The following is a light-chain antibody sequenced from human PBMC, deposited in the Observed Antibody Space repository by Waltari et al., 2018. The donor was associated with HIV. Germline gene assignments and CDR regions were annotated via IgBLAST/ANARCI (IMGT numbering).Light chain of an antibody. V-gene: IGKV4-1*01. Sequence: DIVMTQSPDSLAVSLGERATISCKSSQTVLYNSNNKNHLAWYQQKAGQPPKLLIYWASIREIGVPERFTGSGSVTDFNLTISSLRADDVAVYYCQQFFTFPRTFGQGTKVEI. CDR2: WAS. J-gene: IGKJ1*01. CDR3: QQFFTFPRT. CDR1: QTVLYNSNNKNH.